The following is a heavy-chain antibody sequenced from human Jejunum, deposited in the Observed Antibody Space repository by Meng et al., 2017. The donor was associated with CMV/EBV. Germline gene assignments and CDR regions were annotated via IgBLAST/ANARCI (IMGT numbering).Heavy chain of an antibody. CDR1: SYS. CDR3: ARHLTYGSGSLSPYYFDY. V-gene: IGHV3-23*01. Sequence: SYSMSWVRHAPGEGLLWFSTFGATGGSTYYADSVRGRFTISRDNSKSTLYLQMNSLRAEDTAVYNCARHLTYGSGSLSPYYFDYWGQGTLVTVSS. J-gene: IGHJ4*02. D-gene: IGHD3-10*01. CDR2: FGATGGST.